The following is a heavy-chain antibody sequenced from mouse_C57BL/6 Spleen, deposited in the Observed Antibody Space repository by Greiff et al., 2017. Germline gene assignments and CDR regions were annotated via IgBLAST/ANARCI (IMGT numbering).Heavy chain of an antibody. D-gene: IGHD4-1*01. CDR1: GFSLTSYG. CDR2: IWSGGST. CDR3: ARRSNWDGYYFDY. Sequence: VKVVESGPGLVQPSQSLSITCTVSGFSLTSYGVHWVRQSPGKGLEWLGVIWSGGSTDYNAAFISRLSISKDNSKSQVFFKMNSLQADDTAIYYCARRSNWDGYYFDYWGQGTTLTVSS. J-gene: IGHJ2*01. V-gene: IGHV2-2*01.